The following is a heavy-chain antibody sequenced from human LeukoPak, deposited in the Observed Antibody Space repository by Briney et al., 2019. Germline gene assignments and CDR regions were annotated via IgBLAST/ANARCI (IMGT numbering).Heavy chain of an antibody. CDR1: GGSFSGYY. CDR2: IYYSGST. D-gene: IGHD2-15*01. J-gene: IGHJ4*02. Sequence: SETLSLTCAVYGGSFSGYYWSWIRQPPGRGLEWIGYIYYSGSTNYNPSLKSRVTISVDTSKNQFSLKLSSVTAADTAVYYCARLSCSGGSCYSGYWGQGTLVTVSS. CDR3: ARLSCSGGSCYSGY. V-gene: IGHV4-59*08.